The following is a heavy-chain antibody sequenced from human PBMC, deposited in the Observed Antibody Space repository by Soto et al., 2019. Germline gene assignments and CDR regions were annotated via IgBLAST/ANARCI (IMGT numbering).Heavy chain of an antibody. D-gene: IGHD3-10*01. CDR2: IVPIYRTA. J-gene: IGHJ3*02. Sequence: GPSVTVSCKASGGTFSSYRINWVRQAPGQGLEWVGGIVPIYRTADYAQKFQGRVTITADESARTSYMELRSLKSQDTAVYYCARSYLENAFDIWGQGTMVTVSS. V-gene: IGHV1-69*13. CDR3: ARSYLENAFDI. CDR1: GGTFSSYR.